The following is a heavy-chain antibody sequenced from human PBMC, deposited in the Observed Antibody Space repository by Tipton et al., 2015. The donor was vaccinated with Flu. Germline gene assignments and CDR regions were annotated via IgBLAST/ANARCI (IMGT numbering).Heavy chain of an antibody. CDR1: GGSISSYY. D-gene: IGHD3-10*01. J-gene: IGHJ4*02. CDR2: IYYSGST. CDR3: ATYGSGSYSNY. V-gene: IGHV4-59*01. Sequence: TLSLTCTVSGGSISSYYWSWIRQPPGKGLEWIGYIYYSGSTNYNPSLESRVTISVDTSKNQFSLKLSSVTAADTAVYYCATYGSGSYSNYWGQGTLVTVSS.